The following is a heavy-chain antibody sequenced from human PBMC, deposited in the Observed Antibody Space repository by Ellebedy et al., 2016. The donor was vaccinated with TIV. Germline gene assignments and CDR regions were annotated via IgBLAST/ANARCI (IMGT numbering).Heavy chain of an antibody. J-gene: IGHJ4*02. CDR2: IYYSGST. Sequence: GSLRLXCTVSGGSISSSSYYWGWIRQPPGKGLEWIGSIYYSGSTYYNPSLKSRVTISVDTSKNQFSLKLSSVTAADTAVYYCARRRAYYEFWSGYPDFDYWGQGTLVTVSS. CDR1: GGSISSSSYY. CDR3: ARRRAYYEFWSGYPDFDY. D-gene: IGHD3-3*01. V-gene: IGHV4-39*01.